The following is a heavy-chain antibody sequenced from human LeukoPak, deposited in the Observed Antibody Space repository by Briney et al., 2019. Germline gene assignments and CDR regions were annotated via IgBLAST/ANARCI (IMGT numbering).Heavy chain of an antibody. CDR2: INPNSGGT. J-gene: IGHJ5*02. Sequence: APVKVSCKASGYTFTGYYMHWVRQAPGQGLEWMGWINPNSGGTNHAQKFQGRVTMTRDTSISTAYMELSRLRSDDTAVYYCARDRFLRAAKGGFDPWGQGTLVTVSS. CDR3: ARDRFLRAAKGGFDP. D-gene: IGHD3-3*01. CDR1: GYTFTGYY. V-gene: IGHV1-2*02.